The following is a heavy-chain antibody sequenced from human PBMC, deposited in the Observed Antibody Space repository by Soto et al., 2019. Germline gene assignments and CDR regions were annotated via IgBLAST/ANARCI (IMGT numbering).Heavy chain of an antibody. CDR2: ISRDGGTK. Sequence: QVQLVESGGGVVQPGRSLRLSCAVSGFTVSTSGRHWVRQAPGKGLEWVAVISRDGGTKFYADSVKGRFTISRDNSRNTLFLEMNSLRGDDMAVYYCTGEGASGYWGQGTLVTVAS. CDR1: GFTVSTSG. D-gene: IGHD2-8*02. CDR3: TGEGASGY. V-gene: IGHV3-30*03. J-gene: IGHJ4*02.